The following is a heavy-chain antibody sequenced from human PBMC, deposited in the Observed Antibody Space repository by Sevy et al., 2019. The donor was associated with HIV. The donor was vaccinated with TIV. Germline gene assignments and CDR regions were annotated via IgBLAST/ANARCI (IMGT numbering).Heavy chain of an antibody. CDR3: AREVDVPTDSDAFDI. J-gene: IGHJ3*02. CDR1: GDSISSVNYF. Sequence: SETLSLTCTVSGDSISSVNYFWSWIRQHPGKGLEWVGYIYYTGRTFYNPSLESRVKISRDTSRNQFSLNLSSVTAADXAVYYCAREVDVPTDSDAFDIWGQGTMVTVSS. V-gene: IGHV4-31*03. CDR2: IYYTGRT. D-gene: IGHD4-4*01.